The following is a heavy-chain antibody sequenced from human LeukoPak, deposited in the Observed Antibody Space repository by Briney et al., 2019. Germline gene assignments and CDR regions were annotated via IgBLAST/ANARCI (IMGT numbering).Heavy chain of an antibody. CDR3: ARGSSPAYCGGDCSYYFDY. Sequence: TSETLSLTCAVYGGSFSGYYWSWIRRPPGKGLEWIGEINHSGSTTYNPSLKSRVTISVDTSKNQFSLKLSSVTAADTAVYYCARGSSPAYCGGDCSYYFDYWGQGTLVTVSS. J-gene: IGHJ4*02. CDR1: GGSFSGYY. CDR2: INHSGST. V-gene: IGHV4-34*01. D-gene: IGHD2-21*02.